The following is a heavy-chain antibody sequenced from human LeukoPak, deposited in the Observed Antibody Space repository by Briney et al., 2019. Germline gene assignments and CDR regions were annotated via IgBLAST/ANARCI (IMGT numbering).Heavy chain of an antibody. D-gene: IGHD5-24*01. CDR3: ATLEKSTITGRGFDY. J-gene: IGHJ4*02. CDR1: GGSISSYY. V-gene: IGHV4-59*03. CDR2: FYYTGSS. Sequence: SETLSLTCTVSGGSISSYYWSWIRQPPGKGLEWIGYFYYTGSSNYNPSLKSRVTISVDTSKNQFSLKLSSVTAADTAVYYCATLEKSTITGRGFDYWGQGTPVTVS.